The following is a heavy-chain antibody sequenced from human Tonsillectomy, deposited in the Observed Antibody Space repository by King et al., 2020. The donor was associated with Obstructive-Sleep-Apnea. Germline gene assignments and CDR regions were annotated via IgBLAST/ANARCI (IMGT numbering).Heavy chain of an antibody. CDR3: ARARVVGASTYYFDY. V-gene: IGHV3-30*04. CDR2: MSYGGSNK. D-gene: IGHD1-26*01. Sequence: VQLVESGGGVVQPGRSLRLSWAASGFTFSSYAMHWFRQAPGKWLEWGAAMSYGGSNKYYVDSLKGRFSISRVNSKKTLYLQMNSLRADDTAVYYCARARVVGASTYYFDYWGQGTLVTVSS. J-gene: IGHJ4*02. CDR1: GFTFSSYA.